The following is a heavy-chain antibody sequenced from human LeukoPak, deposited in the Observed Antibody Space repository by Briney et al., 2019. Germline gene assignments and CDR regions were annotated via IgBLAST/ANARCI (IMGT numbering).Heavy chain of an antibody. CDR1: GFTFSSYS. CDR3: AIDYVWGSYRFPPAY. CDR2: ISGSSSCT. J-gene: IGHJ4*02. D-gene: IGHD3-16*02. Sequence: GGSLRLSCAASGFTFSSYSMSWVRQAPGKGLEWVSAISGSSSCTYYADSVKGRFTISRDNAKNTLYLQMNSLRSEDTAVYYCAIDYVWGSYRFPPAYWGQGTLVTVSS. V-gene: IGHV3-23*01.